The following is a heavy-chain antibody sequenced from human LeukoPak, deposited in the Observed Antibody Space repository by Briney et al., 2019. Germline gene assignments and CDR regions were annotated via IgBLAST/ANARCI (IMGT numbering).Heavy chain of an antibody. CDR2: ISSSGSTI. V-gene: IGHV3-48*03. CDR1: GFTFSSYQ. J-gene: IGHJ4*02. Sequence: GGSLRLSCAASGFTFSSYQMNWVRQAPGKGLQWVSYISSSGSTIYYADSVKGRFTISRDNAKNSLYPQMSSLRAEDTAVYYCTRITTAMDVDYWGQGTLVTVSS. D-gene: IGHD5-18*01. CDR3: TRITTAMDVDY.